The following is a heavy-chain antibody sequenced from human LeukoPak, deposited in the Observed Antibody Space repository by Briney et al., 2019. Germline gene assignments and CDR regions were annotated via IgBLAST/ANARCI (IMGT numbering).Heavy chain of an antibody. J-gene: IGHJ6*02. Sequence: SETLSLTCTVSGGSISGSYWSWIRQPPGKGLEWLGYIHYSGSTDYNPSLKSRVTISADTSKNQFSLNLSSVTAADTAVYYCVKDRAAAGTGYYYGMDVWGQGTTVTVSS. CDR1: GGSISGSY. CDR2: IHYSGST. V-gene: IGHV4-59*01. CDR3: VKDRAAAGTGYYYGMDV. D-gene: IGHD6-13*01.